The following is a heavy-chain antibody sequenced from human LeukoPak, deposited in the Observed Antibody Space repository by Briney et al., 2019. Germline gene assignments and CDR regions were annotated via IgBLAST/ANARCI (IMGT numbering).Heavy chain of an antibody. CDR3: ATSNDAKIAPFDH. D-gene: IGHD2-8*01. Sequence: SETLSLTCTVSGVSMSAFQWSWVRQSPEKGLEWIGCVNTKGETNYNPYLKSRVITSVDTSKSQFSLRLTSVTAADTAVYYCATSNDAKIAPFDHWGQRALVTVSS. J-gene: IGHJ4*02. CDR2: VNTKGET. V-gene: IGHV4-4*09. CDR1: GVSMSAFQ.